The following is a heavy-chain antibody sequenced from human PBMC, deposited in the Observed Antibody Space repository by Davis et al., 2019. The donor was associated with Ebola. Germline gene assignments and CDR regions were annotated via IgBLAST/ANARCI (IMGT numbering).Heavy chain of an antibody. V-gene: IGHV3-48*02. J-gene: IGHJ6*02. CDR2: ISSSSSTI. D-gene: IGHD3-3*01. CDR3: ARVPRFLENPATYYYYGMDV. CDR1: GFTFSSYS. Sequence: PGGSLRLSCAASGFTFSSYSMNWVRQAPGKGLEWVSYISSSSSTIYYADSVKGRFTISRDNAKNSLYLQMNSLRDENTAVYYCARVPRFLENPATYYYYGMDVWGQGTTVTVSS.